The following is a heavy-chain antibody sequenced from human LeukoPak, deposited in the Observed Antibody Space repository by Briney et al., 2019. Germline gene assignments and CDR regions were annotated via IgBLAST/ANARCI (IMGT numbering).Heavy chain of an antibody. J-gene: IGHJ4*02. D-gene: IGHD2/OR15-2a*01. Sequence: PSETLSLTCTVSGGSISCGDYYWRWIRQPPGTGLEWIGDINHSGSTNYNPSLKSRVTISVDTSKNQFSLKLSSVTAADTAVYYCARASNLRTFDFWGQGTLVTVSS. CDR2: INHSGST. CDR3: ARASNLRTFDF. V-gene: IGHV4-39*07. CDR1: GGSISCGDYY.